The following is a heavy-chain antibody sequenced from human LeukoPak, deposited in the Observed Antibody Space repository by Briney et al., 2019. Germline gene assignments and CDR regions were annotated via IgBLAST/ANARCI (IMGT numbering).Heavy chain of an antibody. CDR1: GFTFSSYA. D-gene: IGHD6-6*01. Sequence: PGGSLRLSCAASGFTFSSYAMSWVRQAPGKGLEWVSAISGSGGSTYYADSVKGRFTISRDNSKNTLYLQMNSLRAEDTAVYYCANKGGIAARPIPFGYWGQGTLVTVSS. V-gene: IGHV3-23*01. J-gene: IGHJ4*02. CDR3: ANKGGIAARPIPFGY. CDR2: ISGSGGST.